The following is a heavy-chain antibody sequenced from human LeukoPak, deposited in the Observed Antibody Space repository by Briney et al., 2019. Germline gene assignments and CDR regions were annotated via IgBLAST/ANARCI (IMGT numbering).Heavy chain of an antibody. CDR1: GGTFSRLG. CDR2: IIPIVGAT. D-gene: IGHD1-1*01. CDR3: ATSEGNPYSTNLDF. J-gene: IGHJ4*02. Sequence: SVKVSCKASGGTFSRLGISWVRQAPGQGLEWMGRIIPIVGATNYAQKFQGRVTFSADKSASTAYMALSSLRSEDTAVFYCATSEGNPYSTNLDFWGQGTLVTVSS. V-gene: IGHV1-69*04.